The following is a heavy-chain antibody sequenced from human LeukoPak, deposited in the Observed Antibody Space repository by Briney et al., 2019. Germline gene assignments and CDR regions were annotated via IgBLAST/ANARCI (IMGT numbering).Heavy chain of an antibody. D-gene: IGHD3-22*01. J-gene: IGHJ4*02. CDR3: ARGIDYYDTYYFDY. CDR1: GYTFTGYY. Sequence: ASVKVSCKASGYTFTGYYMHWVRQAPGQELEWMGWINPNSGGTNYAQKFQGRVTMTRDTSISTAYMELSRLRSDDTAVYYCARGIDYYDTYYFDYWGQGTLVTVSS. CDR2: INPNSGGT. V-gene: IGHV1-2*02.